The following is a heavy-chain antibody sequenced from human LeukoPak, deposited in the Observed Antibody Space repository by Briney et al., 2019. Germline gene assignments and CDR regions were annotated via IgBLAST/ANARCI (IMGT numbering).Heavy chain of an antibody. D-gene: IGHD5-18*01. Sequence: PSETLSLTCTVSGGSISSSSYYWGWIRQPPGKGLEWIGSIYYSGSTYYNPSLKSRVTISVDTSKNQFSLKLSSVTAADTAVYYCAMGYSYGYVAFDYWGQGTLVTVSS. CDR3: AMGYSYGYVAFDY. CDR2: IYYSGST. CDR1: GGSISSSSYY. J-gene: IGHJ4*02. V-gene: IGHV4-39*01.